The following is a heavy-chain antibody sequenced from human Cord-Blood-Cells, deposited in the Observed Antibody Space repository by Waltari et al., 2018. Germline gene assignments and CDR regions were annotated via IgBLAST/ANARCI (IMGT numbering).Heavy chain of an antibody. CDR3: AKDISYSSSWYTFDY. V-gene: IGHV3-9*01. D-gene: IGHD6-13*01. CDR2: ISWNSGSI. Sequence: LEWVSGISWNSGSIGYADSVKGRFTISRDNAKNSLYLQMNSLRAEDTALYYCAKDISYSSSWYTFDYWGQGTLVTVSS. J-gene: IGHJ4*02.